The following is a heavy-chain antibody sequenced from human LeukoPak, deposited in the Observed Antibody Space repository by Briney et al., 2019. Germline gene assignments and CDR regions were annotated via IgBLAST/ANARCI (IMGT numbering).Heavy chain of an antibody. V-gene: IGHV3-53*01. CDR1: GFTASSNY. J-gene: IGHJ2*01. CDR3: ARRSEQLYCTSTSCPKSWYFDL. D-gene: IGHD2-2*01. CDR2: IYSGGST. Sequence: GGSLRLSCAASGFTASSNYMNWVRQAPGKGLEWVSIIYSGGSTYYADSVKGRFTISRDNSKNTLYLQMNSLRAEDTAVYYCARRSEQLYCTSTSCPKSWYFDLWGRGTLVTVSS.